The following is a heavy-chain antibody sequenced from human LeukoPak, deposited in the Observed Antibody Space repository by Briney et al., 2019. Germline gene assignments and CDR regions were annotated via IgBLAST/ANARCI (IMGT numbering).Heavy chain of an antibody. CDR3: AKGDGSSPGYFDL. CDR1: GFTFSNYA. D-gene: IGHD6-6*01. V-gene: IGHV3-23*01. J-gene: IGHJ2*01. CDR2: INGAGTYT. Sequence: GGSLRLSCAASGFTFSNYAMSWVRQAPGKGLAWVSAINGAGTYTYYGDSVKGRFTISRDNSKSTLDLQVSSLRADDTAVYYCAKGDGSSPGYFDLWGRGTLVTVSS.